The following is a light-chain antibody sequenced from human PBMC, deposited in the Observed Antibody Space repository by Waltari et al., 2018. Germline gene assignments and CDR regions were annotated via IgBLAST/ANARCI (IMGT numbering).Light chain of an antibody. V-gene: IGKV3-20*01. Sequence: EMVLTQSPGTLSLSAGERATLSCRASQSVSRYLAWYQQTPGQAPRLLIYGASNRATGSPDRVTGSGSETDFTLTINRLEPEDFAVYYCQQYGSIPGLTFGGGTRVEIK. CDR1: QSVSRY. CDR2: GAS. J-gene: IGKJ4*01. CDR3: QQYGSIPGLT.